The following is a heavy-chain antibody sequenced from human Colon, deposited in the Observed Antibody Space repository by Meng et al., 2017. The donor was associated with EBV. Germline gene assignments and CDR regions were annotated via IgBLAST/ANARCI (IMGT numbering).Heavy chain of an antibody. Sequence: QVQLQRPGPVLVTLSQPLSLSCTVSGGSISSGGYYWSWIRQHPGKGLEWIGYIHSSGSTYYNPSLRSRLTISVDTSKNQFSLKLSSVTAADTAVYYCARASYGSGSPLGESWFNPWGQGTLVTVSS. V-gene: IGHV4-31*03. CDR1: GGSISSGGYY. CDR2: IHSSGST. CDR3: ARASYGSGSPLGESWFNP. J-gene: IGHJ5*02. D-gene: IGHD3-10*01.